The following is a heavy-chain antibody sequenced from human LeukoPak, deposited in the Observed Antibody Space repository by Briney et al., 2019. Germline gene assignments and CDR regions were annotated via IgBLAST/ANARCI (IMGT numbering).Heavy chain of an antibody. CDR3: ARGWEGGYAWGSYRYSSFDY. CDR2: INTNTGNP. D-gene: IGHD3-16*02. V-gene: IGHV7-4-1*02. Sequence: ASVKVSCKASGYTFTSYAMNWVRRAPGQGLEWMGWINTNTGNPTYAQGFTGRFVFSLDTSVSTAYLQISSLKAEDTAVYYCARGWEGGYAWGSYRYSSFDYWGQGTLVTVSS. CDR1: GYTFTSYA. J-gene: IGHJ4*02.